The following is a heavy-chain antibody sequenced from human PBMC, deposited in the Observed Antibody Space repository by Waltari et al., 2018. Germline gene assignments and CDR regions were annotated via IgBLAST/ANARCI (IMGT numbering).Heavy chain of an antibody. CDR1: GYTFTGYY. V-gene: IGHV1-2*02. J-gene: IGHJ4*02. D-gene: IGHD6-13*01. CDR3: ARESSSWYGVFDY. Sequence: QVQLVQSGAEVKKPGASVKVSCKASGYTFTGYYMHWVRQAPGQGLEWMGWINPNSGGTNYAQKIQGRVTMTRDTSISTAYMELSRLRSDDTAVYYCARESSSWYGVFDYWGQGTLVTVSS. CDR2: INPNSGGT.